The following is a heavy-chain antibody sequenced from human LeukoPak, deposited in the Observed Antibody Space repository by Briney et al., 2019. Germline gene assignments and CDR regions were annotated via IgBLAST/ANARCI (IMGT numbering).Heavy chain of an antibody. CDR1: GFTFSDYW. D-gene: IGHD3/OR15-3a*01. CDR2: IKSDGSST. CDR3: ARGTGNYYGY. Sequence: GGSLRLSRAASGFTFSDYWMHWVRQAPGKGLVWVSRIKSDGSSTSYADSVKGRITITRDSAKNTLYLQMNSLRAEDTAVYYCARGTGNYYGYWGQGTLVTVSS. V-gene: IGHV3-74*01. J-gene: IGHJ4*02.